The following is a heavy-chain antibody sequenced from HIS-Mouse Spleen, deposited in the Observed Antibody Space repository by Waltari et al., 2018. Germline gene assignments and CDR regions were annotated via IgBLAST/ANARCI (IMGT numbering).Heavy chain of an antibody. CDR1: GCTFSSYG. Sequence: QVQLVESGGGVVQPGRSLRLSCAASGCTFSSYGWHGVRQPPGKGLGWVAVIWYDGSNKYYADSVKGRFTISRDNSKNTLYLQMNSLRAEDTAVYYCARDRIAVAATGWFDPWGQGTLVTVSS. V-gene: IGHV3-33*01. CDR3: ARDRIAVAATGWFDP. D-gene: IGHD6-19*01. J-gene: IGHJ5*02. CDR2: IWYDGSNK.